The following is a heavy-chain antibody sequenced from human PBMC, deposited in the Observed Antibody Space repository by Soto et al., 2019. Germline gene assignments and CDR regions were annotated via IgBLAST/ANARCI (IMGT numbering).Heavy chain of an antibody. V-gene: IGHV1-18*01. Sequence: QVQLVQSGAEVKKPGASVKVSCKASGYTFTSYGISWVRQAPGQGLECMGWINAYKGNTNYAQKLQGRVTMTTDTATSTSYMEMRSLRSDDTAVYYCAGERLWGSSWFGPWGQGSLFTVSS. D-gene: IGHD7-27*01. CDR2: INAYKGNT. CDR1: GYTFTSYG. J-gene: IGHJ5*02. CDR3: AGERLWGSSWFGP.